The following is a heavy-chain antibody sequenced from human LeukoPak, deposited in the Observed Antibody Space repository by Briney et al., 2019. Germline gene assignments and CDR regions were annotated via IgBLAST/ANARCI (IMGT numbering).Heavy chain of an antibody. D-gene: IGHD2-21*02. J-gene: IGHJ4*02. CDR2: IYPGDYET. V-gene: IGHV5-51*01. CDR3: AIPPGYCGNDCSFDH. CDR1: GYSFSNYW. Sequence: GESLKISCEGSGYSFSNYWIGWVRQMPGKGLEWMGIIYPGDYETRYSPSFQGLVTISVDKSISTAYLQWSSLKASDTTMYYCAIPPGYCGNDCSFDHWGQGTLVTVSS.